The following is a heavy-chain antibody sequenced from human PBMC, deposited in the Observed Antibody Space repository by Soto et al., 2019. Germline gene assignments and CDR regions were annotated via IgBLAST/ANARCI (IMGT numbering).Heavy chain of an antibody. V-gene: IGHV4-31*03. CDR3: ARGRSWPRGDWFDP. J-gene: IGHJ5*02. CDR1: GGSISNAAYS. CDR2: IYYSGLT. D-gene: IGHD6-13*01. Sequence: SETLSLTCTVSGGSISNAAYSWSWIRQHPGKGLEWIGYIYYSGLTDYNPSLKSRLTISVDKSKNEFSLQLNSVTPEDTAMYYCARGRSWPRGDWFDPWGQGTLVTVSS.